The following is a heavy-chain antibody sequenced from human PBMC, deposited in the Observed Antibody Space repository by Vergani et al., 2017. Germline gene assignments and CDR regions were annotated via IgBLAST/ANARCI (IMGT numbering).Heavy chain of an antibody. CDR1: GGSISSYY. CDR3: ARTTGYNCNDWFDP. D-gene: IGHD1-1*01. J-gene: IGHJ5*02. V-gene: IGHV4-59*01. CDR2: IYYSGST. Sequence: QVQLQESGPGLVKPSETLSLTCTVSGGSISSYYWSWIRQPPGKGLEWIGYIYYSGSTNYNPSLKSRVTISVDTSKNQFSLKLSSVTAADTAVYYCARTTGYNCNDWFDPWGQGTLVTVSS.